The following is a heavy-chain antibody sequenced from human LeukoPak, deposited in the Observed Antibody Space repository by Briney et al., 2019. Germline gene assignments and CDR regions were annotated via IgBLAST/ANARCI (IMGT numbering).Heavy chain of an antibody. V-gene: IGHV1-18*01. CDR3: ARDILVWGHSGDGEGEMVS. CDR2: ISGFNDNT. D-gene: IGHD5-12*01. CDR1: GYTFNKFG. J-gene: IGHJ3*01. Sequence: GASVKVSCKASGYTFNKFGVSWVRQAPGQGLEWMGWISGFNDNTIYAQKFQGRVTMTTDTSTSTAYMELRSLTSDDTALYYCARDILVWGHSGDGEGEMVSWGQGTMVIVAS.